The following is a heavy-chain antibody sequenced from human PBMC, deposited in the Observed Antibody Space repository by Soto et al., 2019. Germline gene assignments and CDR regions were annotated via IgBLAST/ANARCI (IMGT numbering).Heavy chain of an antibody. CDR1: GFTFRNYG. V-gene: IGHV3-23*01. Sequence: EVQLLESGGGLVQPGGSLRLSCEASGFTFRNYGMSWVRQAPGKGLEWVSAISGAGDNTYYADSVKGRYTISRDQSKNTLYLQMNGLRAEDTALYYRAKDKGAGGGSCFDNWGQGALVTVSA. CDR2: ISGAGDNT. J-gene: IGHJ5*02. D-gene: IGHD2-15*01. CDR3: AKDKGAGGGSCFDN.